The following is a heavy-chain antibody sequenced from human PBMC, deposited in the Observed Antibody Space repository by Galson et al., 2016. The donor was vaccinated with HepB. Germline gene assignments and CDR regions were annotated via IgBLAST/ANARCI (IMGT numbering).Heavy chain of an antibody. D-gene: IGHD3-10*01. J-gene: IGHJ4*02. Sequence: ETLSLTCTVSGYSMSGNSFWAWIRQPPGKGLEWIGSFYLRGTTHYKSSLKSRVTISVDTSKNQVYLKVTSVTAADTALYYCARATPSSFGELLVHFDTWGQGSLVTVSS. CDR1: GYSMSGNSF. CDR3: ARATPSSFGELLVHFDT. V-gene: IGHV4-38-2*02. CDR2: FYLRGTT.